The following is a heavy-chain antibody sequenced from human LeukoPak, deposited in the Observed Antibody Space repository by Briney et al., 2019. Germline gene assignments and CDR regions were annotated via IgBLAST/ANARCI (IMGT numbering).Heavy chain of an antibody. CDR3: ARLSPFSDY. Sequence: SGTLSPTCTVSGGSISSSSYYWGWIRQPPGKGLEWIGSIYYSGNTYYNPSLKSRVTISVDTSKNQFSLKLSSVTAADTAVYYCARLSPFSDYWGQGTLVTVSS. V-gene: IGHV4-39*01. CDR2: IYYSGNT. J-gene: IGHJ4*02. CDR1: GGSISSSSYY.